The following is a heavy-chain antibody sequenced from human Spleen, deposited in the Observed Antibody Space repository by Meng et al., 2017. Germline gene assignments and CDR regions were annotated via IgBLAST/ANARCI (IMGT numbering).Heavy chain of an antibody. D-gene: IGHD5-24*01. CDR3: ASGMAVIDY. Sequence: QGQLGQSGAEGQKPWASGTVSCKASVYTFSFYDFKWVRQATGQGLEWMGRINPGTGGTDYAQKFHGRVAMTSDTSINTAYMELSRLKSDDTAVYFCASGMAVIDYWGQGTLVTVSS. CDR1: VYTFSFYD. J-gene: IGHJ4*02. CDR2: INPGTGGT. V-gene: IGHV1-2*06.